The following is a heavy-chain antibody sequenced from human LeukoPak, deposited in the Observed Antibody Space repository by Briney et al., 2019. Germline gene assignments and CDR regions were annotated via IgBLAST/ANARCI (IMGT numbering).Heavy chain of an antibody. CDR1: GFTFSSYA. V-gene: IGHV3-23*01. Sequence: GGSLRLSCAASGFTFSSYAMSWVRQAPGKGLEWVSAISGSGGSTYYADSVKGRFTISRDNSKNTLYLQMNSLRAEATAVYYCAKTTYYYDSSGYYYPLSYFDYWGQGTLVTVSS. CDR2: ISGSGGST. J-gene: IGHJ4*02. D-gene: IGHD3-22*01. CDR3: AKTTYYYDSSGYYYPLSYFDY.